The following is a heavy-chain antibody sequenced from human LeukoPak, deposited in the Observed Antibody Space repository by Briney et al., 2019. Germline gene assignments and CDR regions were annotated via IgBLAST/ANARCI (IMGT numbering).Heavy chain of an antibody. Sequence: GGSLRLSCAASGFTFSSYWMSWVRQAPGKGLEWVANIKQDGSEKYYVDSVKGRFTISRDNAKNLLYLQMNSLRAEDTAVYYCARGSSSWYGSRLWFDPWGQGTLVTVSS. V-gene: IGHV3-7*03. J-gene: IGHJ5*02. D-gene: IGHD6-13*01. CDR1: GFTFSSYW. CDR2: IKQDGSEK. CDR3: ARGSSSWYGSRLWFDP.